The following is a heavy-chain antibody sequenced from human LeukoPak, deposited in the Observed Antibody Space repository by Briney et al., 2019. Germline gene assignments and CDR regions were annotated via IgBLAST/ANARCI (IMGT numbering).Heavy chain of an antibody. CDR2: IYNGGDTI. Sequence: GGSLRLSCATSGFTFSDHYMTWIRQAPGKGLETVSYIYNGGDTIYYADSVRGRFTISRDNAESSLYLQMNSLRAEDTAVYYCARGHGGLDYWGRGTLVTVSS. V-gene: IGHV3-11*04. CDR1: GFTFSDHY. D-gene: IGHD3-10*01. CDR3: ARGHGGLDY. J-gene: IGHJ4*02.